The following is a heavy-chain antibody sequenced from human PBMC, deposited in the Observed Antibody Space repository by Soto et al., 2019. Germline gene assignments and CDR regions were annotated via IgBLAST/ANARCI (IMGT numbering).Heavy chain of an antibody. V-gene: IGHV3-23*01. CDR2: ISGNGVDT. D-gene: IGHD3-16*01. J-gene: IGHJ4*02. CDR1: GIAFINYA. CDR3: EKRRGAGYFDK. Sequence: GGSLRLSCAASGIAFINYAMSWVRQAPGGGLEWLSAISGNGVDTYYADSAKGRFTISRDNSKNTLYFQIDSLRLENTAVYYCEKRRGAGYFDKWGQASLATVST.